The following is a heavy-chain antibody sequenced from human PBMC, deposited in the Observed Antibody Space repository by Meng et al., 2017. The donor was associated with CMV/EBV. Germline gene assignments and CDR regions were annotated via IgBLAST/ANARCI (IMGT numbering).Heavy chain of an antibody. Sequence: DYSGSCIRRPPGKGLEWIGYIYYSGSTNYNPSLKSRVTISVDTSKNQFSLKLSSVTAADTAVYYCARYVVTTSSPKNAYYYYGMDVWGQGTTVTVSS. D-gene: IGHD3-22*01. J-gene: IGHJ6*02. CDR1: DYS. CDR3: ARYVVTTSSPKNAYYYYGMDV. CDR2: IYYSGST. V-gene: IGHV4-30-4*08.